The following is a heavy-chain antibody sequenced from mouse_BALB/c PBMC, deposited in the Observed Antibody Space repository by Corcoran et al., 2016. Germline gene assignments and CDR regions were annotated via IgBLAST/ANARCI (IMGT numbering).Heavy chain of an antibody. V-gene: IGHV1S136*01. CDR2: INPYNDGT. CDR1: GDTFTSYV. J-gene: IGHJ4*01. CDR3: ARLYPGLAIYY. Sequence: EVQLQQSGPELVKPGVSVKMSCEASGDTFTSYVMHWVKQTPGQGLEWIGYINPYNDGTKYNEKFKGKSTLASDKSSSTAYMELSSLTSEDSAVYYCARLYPGLAIYYWGQETSVTVSS.